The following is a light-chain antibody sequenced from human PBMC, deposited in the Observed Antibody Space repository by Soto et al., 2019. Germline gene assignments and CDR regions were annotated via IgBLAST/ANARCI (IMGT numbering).Light chain of an antibody. CDR1: SSDVGGFNS. V-gene: IGLV2-11*01. J-gene: IGLJ1*01. Sequence: QSVLTQPRSVSGSPGQSVTISCTGTSSDVGGFNSVSWYQQHPGKAPKLMIYDVNKRPSGVPDRFSGSKSGSTASLTISGLQAEDESDYYCSSFADSSVRDYVFVGGTKVTVL. CDR2: DVN. CDR3: SSFADSSVRDYV.